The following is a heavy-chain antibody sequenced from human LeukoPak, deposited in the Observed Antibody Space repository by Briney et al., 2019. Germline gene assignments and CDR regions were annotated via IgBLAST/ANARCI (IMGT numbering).Heavy chain of an antibody. CDR2: ISSSSSYI. D-gene: IGHD2-21*02. CDR1: GFTFSSYS. CDR3: ASSPVVTARDYFDY. V-gene: IGHV3-21*01. Sequence: GRSLRLSCAASGFTFSSYSMNWVRQAPGKGLEWVSSISSSSSYIYYADSVKGRFTISRDNAKNSLYLQMNSLRAEDTAVYYCASSPVVTARDYFDYWGQGTLVTVSS. J-gene: IGHJ4*02.